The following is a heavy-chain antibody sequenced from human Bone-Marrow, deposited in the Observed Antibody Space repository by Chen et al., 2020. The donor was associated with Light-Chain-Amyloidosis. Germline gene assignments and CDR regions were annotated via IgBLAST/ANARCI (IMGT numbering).Heavy chain of an antibody. V-gene: IGHV5-51*01. CDR3: ARRRDGYNYDY. CDR1: GSTFPNCW. J-gene: IGHJ4*02. D-gene: IGHD5-12*01. CDR2: IYPDDSVA. Sequence: EVQSEQSGPEVKKPGASLKIPCMGSGSTFPNCWIGWVRQMPGKGLEWLGVIYPDDSVARYSPSLEGQVTISAEKSITPAYLRWRGLKDADTAMYDCARRRDGYNYDYWGQGALVTVSS.